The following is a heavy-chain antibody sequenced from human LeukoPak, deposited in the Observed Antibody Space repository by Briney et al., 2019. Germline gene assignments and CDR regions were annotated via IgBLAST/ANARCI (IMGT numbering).Heavy chain of an antibody. CDR2: IYYSGST. J-gene: IGHJ6*03. CDR1: GGSFSGYY. V-gene: IGHV4-59*01. Sequence: PSETLSLTCAVYGGSFSGYYWSWIRQPPGKGLEWIGYIYYSGSTNYNPSLKSRVTISVDTSKNQFSLKLSSVTAADTAVYYCARSSGLIQLWPLSWIYYYYYYMDVWGKGTTVTVSS. CDR3: ARSSGLIQLWPLSWIYYYYYYMDV. D-gene: IGHD5-18*01.